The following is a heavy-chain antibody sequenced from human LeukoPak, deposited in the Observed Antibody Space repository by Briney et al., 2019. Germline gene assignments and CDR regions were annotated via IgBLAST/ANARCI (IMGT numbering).Heavy chain of an antibody. V-gene: IGHV3-23*01. CDR1: GFTFSSYA. CDR3: AKDLLDHNWFDP. J-gene: IGHJ5*02. Sequence: PGGSLRLSCAASGFTFSSYAMSWVRQAPGKGLEGVSAISGSGGSTYYADSVKGRFTTSRDNSKNTLYLQMNSLRAEDTAVYYCAKDLLDHNWFDPWGQGTLVTVSS. CDR2: ISGSGGST.